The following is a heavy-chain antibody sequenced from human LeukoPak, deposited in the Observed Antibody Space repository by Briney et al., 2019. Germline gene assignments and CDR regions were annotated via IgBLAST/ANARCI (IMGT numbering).Heavy chain of an antibody. CDR2: ISSSSTYI. D-gene: IGHD3-16*01. Sequence: GGFLRLSCTASGFTFRNYSMNWVRQAPGKGLEWVSSISSSSTYIYYADSVKGRFSISRDNAKNSLYLQMNSLRAGDTAVYYCARGGLPYQYVWGSPSGDYWGQGTLVTISS. V-gene: IGHV3-21*01. J-gene: IGHJ4*02. CDR1: GFTFRNYS. CDR3: ARGGLPYQYVWGSPSGDY.